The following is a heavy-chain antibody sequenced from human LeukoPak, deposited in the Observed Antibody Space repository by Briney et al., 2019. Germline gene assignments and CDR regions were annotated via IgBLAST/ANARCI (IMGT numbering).Heavy chain of an antibody. Sequence: SGPTLVKPTQTLTLTCSFSGFSLSPNRVAVGWIRQPPGKALEWLALIYWDDGKRYSPSLKSRLTITKDTSKNQVVLTMTNMDPVDTATYYCAHAPARGSSWYVWFDPWGQGTLVTVSS. CDR3: AHAPARGSSWYVWFDP. J-gene: IGHJ5*02. CDR2: IYWDDGK. D-gene: IGHD6-13*01. V-gene: IGHV2-5*02. CDR1: GFSLSPNRVA.